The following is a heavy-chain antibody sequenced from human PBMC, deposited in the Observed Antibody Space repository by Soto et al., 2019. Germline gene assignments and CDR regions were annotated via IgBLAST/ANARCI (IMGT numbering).Heavy chain of an antibody. J-gene: IGHJ3*02. CDR3: ATDRIILTGIDAFDI. CDR2: FDPEDGET. D-gene: IGHD3-9*01. Sequence: GASVKVSCEVSGYTLTELSMHWVRQAPGKGLEWMGGFDPEDGETIYAQKFQGRVTMTEDTSTDTAYMVLSSLRSEDTAVYYCATDRIILTGIDAFDIWGQGTMVTVSS. V-gene: IGHV1-24*01. CDR1: GYTLTELS.